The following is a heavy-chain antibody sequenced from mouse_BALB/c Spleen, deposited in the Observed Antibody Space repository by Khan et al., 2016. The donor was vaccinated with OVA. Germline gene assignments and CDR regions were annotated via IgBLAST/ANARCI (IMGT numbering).Heavy chain of an antibody. CDR2: VSYGGNT. Sequence: EVELVESGGGLVKPGGSLKLSCAASGFTFSNYAMSWVRQTPERRLEWVASVSYGGNTFYPDTVKGRFTISRDIARNILYLQMSSLRSNDTAKYYSAREDPMITTWFAYWGQGTLVTVSA. CDR3: AREDPMITTWFAY. CDR1: GFTFSNYA. J-gene: IGHJ3*01. V-gene: IGHV5-6-5*01. D-gene: IGHD2-4*01.